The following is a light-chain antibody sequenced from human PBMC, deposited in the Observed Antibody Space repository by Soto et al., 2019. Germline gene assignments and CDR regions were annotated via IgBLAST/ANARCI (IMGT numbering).Light chain of an antibody. CDR2: KAS. Sequence: DLQMTQSPSTLSGYVGDRVTIACRGMQTISSWLAWYQQKPGKAPKLLIYKASTLKSGVPSRFSGSGSGTEFTLTISSLQPDDFATYYCQHYNSYSEAFGQGTQLDIK. V-gene: IGKV1-5*03. J-gene: IGKJ1*01. CDR3: QHYNSYSEA. CDR1: QTISSW.